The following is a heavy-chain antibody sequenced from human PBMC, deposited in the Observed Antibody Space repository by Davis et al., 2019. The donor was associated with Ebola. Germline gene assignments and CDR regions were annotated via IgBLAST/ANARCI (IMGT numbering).Heavy chain of an antibody. CDR3: ARDWGWGVTAIRGYFQH. Sequence: ASVKVSCKASGGTFSSYAISWVRQAPGQRLEWMGWINAGNGNTKYSQKFQGRVTITRDTSASTAYMELSSLRSEDTAVYYCARDWGWGVTAIRGYFQHWGQGTLVTVSS. CDR2: INAGNGNT. CDR1: GGTFSSYA. D-gene: IGHD2-21*02. V-gene: IGHV1-3*01. J-gene: IGHJ1*01.